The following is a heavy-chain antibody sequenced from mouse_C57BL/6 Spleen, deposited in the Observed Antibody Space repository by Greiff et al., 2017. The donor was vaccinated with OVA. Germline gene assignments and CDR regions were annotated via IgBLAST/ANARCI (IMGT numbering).Heavy chain of an antibody. CDR1: GYTFTSYW. V-gene: IGHV1-74*01. J-gene: IGHJ3*01. CDR3: AIEGDYDEGAFAY. D-gene: IGHD2-4*01. CDR2: IHPSDSDT. Sequence: VQLQQPGAELVKPGASVKVSCKASGYTFTSYWMHWVKQRPGQGLEWIGRIHPSDSDTNYNQKFKGKATLTVDKSSSTAYMQLSSLTSEDSAVYYCAIEGDYDEGAFAYWGQGTLVTVSA.